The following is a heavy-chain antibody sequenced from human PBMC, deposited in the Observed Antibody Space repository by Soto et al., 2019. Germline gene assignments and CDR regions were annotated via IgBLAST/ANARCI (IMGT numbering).Heavy chain of an antibody. CDR1: GGSVSSSSCY. CDR3: ARAVYDSSGYVFVNDY. J-gene: IGHJ4*02. V-gene: IGHV4-39*01. Sequence: SETLSLTCTVSGGSVSSSSCYWGWIRQPPGKGLEWIGSIYYSGSTYYNPSLKSRVTISVDTSKNQFSLKLSSVTAADTAVYYCARAVYDSSGYVFVNDYWGQGTLVTVSS. CDR2: IYYSGST. D-gene: IGHD3-22*01.